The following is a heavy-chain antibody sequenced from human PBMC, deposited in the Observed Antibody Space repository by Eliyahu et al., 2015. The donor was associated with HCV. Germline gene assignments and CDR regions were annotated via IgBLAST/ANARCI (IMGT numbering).Heavy chain of an antibody. J-gene: IGHJ5*02. V-gene: IGHV3-66*02. D-gene: IGHD1-1*01. CDR1: GFTVSSNY. CDR3: ARYDLQNWFDP. CDR2: IYSGGST. Sequence: EVQLVESGGGLVQPGGSXXLXCAASGFTVSSNYMSWVXQAPGKGLEWVSVIYSGGSTYYADALKGRFTISRDNSKNTLYLQMNSLRTEDTAVYYCARYDLQNWFDPWGQGTLVTVSS.